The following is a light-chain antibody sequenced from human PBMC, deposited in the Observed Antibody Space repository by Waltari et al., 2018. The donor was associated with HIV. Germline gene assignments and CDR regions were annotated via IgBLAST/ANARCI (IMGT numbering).Light chain of an antibody. CDR2: SNN. CDR3: ATWDDTLSGPV. CDR1: ISNLRSNS. V-gene: IGLV1-44*01. J-gene: IGLJ3*02. Sequence: QSVLTQPTSASGTPGQKITISCSGNISNLRSNSVNWYQKFSGAAPKLLIFSNNQHPSGVPARFSGSKSGSAASLAISGLHSDDEAIYHCATWDDTLSGPVFGGGTKLTVL.